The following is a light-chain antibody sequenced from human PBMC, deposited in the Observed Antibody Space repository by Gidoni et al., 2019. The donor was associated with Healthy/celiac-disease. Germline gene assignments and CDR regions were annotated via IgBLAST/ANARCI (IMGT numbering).Light chain of an antibody. CDR3: QQYNSYWT. CDR1: QSISSW. Sequence: DIQMTQSPSTLSASVGARVTITCRASQSISSWLAWYQQKPGKAPKLLIYKASSLESGVPSRFSGSVSGTEFTLTISSLQPDDFATYYCQQYNSYWTCGQGTKVEIK. J-gene: IGKJ1*01. CDR2: KAS. V-gene: IGKV1-5*03.